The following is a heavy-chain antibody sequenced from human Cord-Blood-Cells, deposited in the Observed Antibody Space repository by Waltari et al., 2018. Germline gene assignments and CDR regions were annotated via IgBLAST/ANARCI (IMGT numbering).Heavy chain of an antibody. D-gene: IGHD6-13*01. J-gene: IGHJ4*02. Sequence: EVQLVESGVGLVQPGRSLRLSCSASVFTFADYAMHWVRQAPGKGLEWVSGISWNSGSIGYADSVKGRFTISRDNAKNSLYLQMNSLRAEDTALYYCATLYSSSWYVVDYWGQGTLVTVSS. CDR3: ATLYSSSWYVVDY. CDR2: ISWNSGSI. CDR1: VFTFADYA. V-gene: IGHV3-9*01.